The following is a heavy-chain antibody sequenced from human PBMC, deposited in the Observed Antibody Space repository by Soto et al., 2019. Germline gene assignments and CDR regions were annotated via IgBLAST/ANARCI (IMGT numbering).Heavy chain of an antibody. CDR3: ARAGNYGGNSRVYDAFDI. CDR2: IIPIFGTA. CDR1: GYTFTSYY. D-gene: IGHD4-17*01. Sequence: SVKVSCKASGYTFTSYYMHWVRQAPGQGLEWMGGIIPIFGTANYAQKFQGRVTITADESTSTAYMELSRLRSDDTAVYYCARAGNYGGNSRVYDAFDIWGQGTMVTVSS. V-gene: IGHV1-69*13. J-gene: IGHJ3*02.